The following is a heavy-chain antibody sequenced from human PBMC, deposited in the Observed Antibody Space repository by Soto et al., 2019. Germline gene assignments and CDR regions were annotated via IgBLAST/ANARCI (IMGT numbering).Heavy chain of an antibody. CDR2: MTSSGSGT. V-gene: IGHV3-23*01. J-gene: IGHJ4*02. CDR3: AKDLRNIGARPWFKCFDD. D-gene: IGHD6-6*01. CDR1: GFTFTSYD. Sequence: EVQMLESGGGLVQPGGSLRLSCEVSGFTFTSYDMNWVRQAPGKGLEWVAGMTSSGSGTFYADSVKGRFTISRDNFRNTLYLELSTVREDDTAVYFCAKDLRNIGARPWFKCFDDWGQGTLVTVSS.